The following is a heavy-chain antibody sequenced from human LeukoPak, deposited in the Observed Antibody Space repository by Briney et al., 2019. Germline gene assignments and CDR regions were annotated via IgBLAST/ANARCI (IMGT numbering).Heavy chain of an antibody. V-gene: IGHV4-34*01. CDR1: GGSFSGYY. J-gene: IGHJ4*02. D-gene: IGHD3-10*01. CDR3: ARDVLLWFGEGLDY. CDR2: INHSGST. Sequence: PSETLPLTCAVYGGSFSGYYWSWIRQPPGKGLEWIGEINHSGSTNYNPSLKSRVTISVDTSKNQFSLKLSSVTAADTAVYYCARDVLLWFGEGLDYWGQGTLVTVSS.